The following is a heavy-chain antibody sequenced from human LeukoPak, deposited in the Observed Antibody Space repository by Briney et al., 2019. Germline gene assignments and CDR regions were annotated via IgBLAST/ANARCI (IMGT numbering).Heavy chain of an antibody. J-gene: IGHJ3*02. D-gene: IGHD5-18*01. CDR2: ISSSSSTI. V-gene: IGHV3-48*01. CDR3: ARATSGSYGSDAFEI. CDR1: KFTFRGYS. Sequence: GGSLRLSCAASKFTFRGYSMNWVRQAPGKGLEWVSYISSSSSTIYYADSAKGRFTISRDNAKNSLYLQMNRLRAEDTAVYYCARATSGSYGSDAFEIWGQGTMVTVPS.